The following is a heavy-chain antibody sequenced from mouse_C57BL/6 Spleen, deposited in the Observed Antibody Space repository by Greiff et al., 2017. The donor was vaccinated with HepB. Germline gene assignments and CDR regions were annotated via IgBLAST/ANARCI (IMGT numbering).Heavy chain of an antibody. CDR3: VRLGIYYDYDDYAMDY. CDR1: GFSFNTYA. V-gene: IGHV10-1*01. J-gene: IGHJ4*01. D-gene: IGHD2-4*01. Sequence: EVQLVESGGGLVQPKGSLKLSCAASGFSFNTYAMNWVRQAPGKGLEWVARIRSKSNNYATYYADSVKDRFTISRDDSESMLYLQMNNLKTEDTAMYYCVRLGIYYDYDDYAMDYWGQGTSVTVSS. CDR2: IRSKSNNYAT.